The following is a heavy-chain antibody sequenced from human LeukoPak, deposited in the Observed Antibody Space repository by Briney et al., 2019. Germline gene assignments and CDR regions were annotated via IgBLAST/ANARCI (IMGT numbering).Heavy chain of an antibody. CDR2: IIPIFGTA. CDR3: ARFDAYYYDSSSYYWAEYFQH. Sequence: SVKVSCKASGGTFSSYAISWVRQAPGQGLEWMGGIIPIFGTANYAQKFQGRVTITTDESTSTAYMELSSLRSEDTAVYYCARFDAYYYDSSSYYWAEYFQHWVQGTLVTVSS. J-gene: IGHJ1*01. D-gene: IGHD3-22*01. CDR1: GGTFSSYA. V-gene: IGHV1-69*05.